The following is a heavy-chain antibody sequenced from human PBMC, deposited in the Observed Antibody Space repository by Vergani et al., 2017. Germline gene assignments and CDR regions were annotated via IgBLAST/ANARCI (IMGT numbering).Heavy chain of an antibody. Sequence: QVQLVQSGAEVKKPGSSVKVSCKASGGTFSSYAISWVRQAPGQGLEWMGGIIPIFGTANYAQKFQGRVTITADESTSTAYVELSSRRSEDTALYYCARARGAVTTMEAYYYYMDVWGKGTTVTVSS. D-gene: IGHD4-11*01. V-gene: IGHV1-69*01. CDR2: IIPIFGTA. CDR3: ARARGAVTTMEAYYYYMDV. CDR1: GGTFSSYA. J-gene: IGHJ6*03.